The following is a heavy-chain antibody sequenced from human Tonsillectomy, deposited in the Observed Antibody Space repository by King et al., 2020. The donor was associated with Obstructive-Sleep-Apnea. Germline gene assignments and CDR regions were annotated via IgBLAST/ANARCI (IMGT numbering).Heavy chain of an antibody. CDR3: AGDERPGSYGLNSQPN. CDR2: IYYSGST. J-gene: IGHJ4*02. D-gene: IGHD5-18*01. Sequence: QLQESGPGLVKPSETLSLTCTVSGGSISSSSYYWGWIRQPPGKGLEWIGSIYYSGSTYYNPSLKSRVTISVDTSKNQFSLKLSSVTAADTAVYYCAGDERPGSYGLNSQPNWGQGTLVTVSS. CDR1: GGSISSSSYY. V-gene: IGHV4-39*07.